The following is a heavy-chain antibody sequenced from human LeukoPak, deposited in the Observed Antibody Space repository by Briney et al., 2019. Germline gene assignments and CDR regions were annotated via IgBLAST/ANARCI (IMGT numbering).Heavy chain of an antibody. CDR1: GFTFSSYA. V-gene: IGHV3-23*01. CDR3: AKRYSSGWSSNWFDP. Sequence: GGSLRLSCAASGFTFSSYAMSWVRQAPGKGLEWVSAISGSGGSTYYADSVKGRFTISRDNSKNTLYLQMNSLRAEDTAVYYCAKRYSSGWSSNWFDPWGQGTLVTVSS. CDR2: ISGSGGST. D-gene: IGHD6-19*01. J-gene: IGHJ5*02.